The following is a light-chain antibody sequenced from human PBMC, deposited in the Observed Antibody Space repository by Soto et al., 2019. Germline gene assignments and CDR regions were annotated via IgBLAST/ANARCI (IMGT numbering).Light chain of an antibody. V-gene: IGLV1-40*01. CDR3: QSYDSSLSGSVV. CDR1: SSNIGAGYD. J-gene: IGLJ2*01. CDR2: GNS. Sequence: QSVLTQSPSVSGAPGQRVTISCTGSSSNIGAGYDVYWYQQLPGTAPKLLIYGNSNRPSGVPDRFSGSKSGTSASLAITGLQAEDEAEYYCQSYDSSLSGSVVFGGGTKLTVL.